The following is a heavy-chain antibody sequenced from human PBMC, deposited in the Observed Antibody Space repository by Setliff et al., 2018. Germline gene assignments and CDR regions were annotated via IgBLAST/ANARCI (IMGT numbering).Heavy chain of an antibody. CDR2: INPNSGGT. D-gene: IGHD6-19*01. J-gene: IGHJ4*02. CDR1: GYTFTGYY. V-gene: IGHV1-2*04. CDR3: ATLKYSSGWYDY. Sequence: ASVKVSCKASGYTFTGYYMHWVRQAPGQGLEWMGWINPNSGGTNYAQKFQGWVTMTRDTSISTAYMELSSLRSEDTAVYYCATLKYSSGWYDYWGQGTLVTVSS.